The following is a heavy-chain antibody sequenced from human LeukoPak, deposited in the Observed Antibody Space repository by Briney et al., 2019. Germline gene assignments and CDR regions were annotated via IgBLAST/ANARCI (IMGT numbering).Heavy chain of an antibody. CDR3: ASARRGYYYDSSGPHPYFQH. J-gene: IGHJ1*01. CDR2: INHSGST. Sequence: SETLSLTCAVYGGSFSGYYWSWIRQPPGKGLEWIGEINHSGSTNYNPPLKSRVTISVDTSKNQFSLKLSSVTAADTAVYYCASARRGYYYDSSGPHPYFQHWGQGTLVTASS. D-gene: IGHD3-22*01. V-gene: IGHV4-34*01. CDR1: GGSFSGYY.